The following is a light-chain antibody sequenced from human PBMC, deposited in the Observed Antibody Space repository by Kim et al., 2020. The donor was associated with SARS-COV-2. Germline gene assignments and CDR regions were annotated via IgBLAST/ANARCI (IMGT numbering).Light chain of an antibody. J-gene: IGKJ1*01. CDR1: QGIRND. CDR2: AAS. V-gene: IGKV1-6*02. CDR3: LQDYNYPRT. Sequence: AIQMTQSPSSLSASVGDRIIITCRASQGIRNDLGWYQQKPGKAPKLLIHAASSLESGVPSRFSGSGSGTDFTLTISSLQPEDFATYYCLQDYNYPRTFGQGTKVDIK.